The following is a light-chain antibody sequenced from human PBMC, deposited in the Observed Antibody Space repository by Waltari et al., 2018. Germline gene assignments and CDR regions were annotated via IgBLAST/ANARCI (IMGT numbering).Light chain of an antibody. CDR3: QQHGTLPAT. J-gene: IGKJ1*01. CDR1: QSVGSSS. CDR2: RAS. Sequence: ELVLTQSPGTASLSPGERVTLSCRASQSVGSSSLAWYQQKPGQAPRLVIYRASRRATGIPDRFGGSGSGTDFSLTISRLEPEDFAVYYCQQHGTLPATFGQGTKVEIK. V-gene: IGKV3-20*01.